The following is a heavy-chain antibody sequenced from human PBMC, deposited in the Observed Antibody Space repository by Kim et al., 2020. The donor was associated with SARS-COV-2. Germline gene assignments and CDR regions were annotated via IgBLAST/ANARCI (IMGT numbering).Heavy chain of an antibody. J-gene: IGHJ4*02. CDR3: ASKGDYYDTSGYYLLGDY. D-gene: IGHD3-22*01. Sequence: GGSLRLSCAASGFTFSSYAMSWVRQAPGKGLEWVSSISGSGTNTHYADSVKGRFTISRDNSKNTLYLQMNSLRAEDTALYYCASKGDYYDTSGYYLLGDYWGQGTLVTVSS. CDR2: ISGSGTNT. CDR1: GFTFSSYA. V-gene: IGHV3-23*01.